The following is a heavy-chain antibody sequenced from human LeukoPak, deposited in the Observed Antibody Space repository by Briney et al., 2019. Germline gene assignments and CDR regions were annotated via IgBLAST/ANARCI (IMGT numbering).Heavy chain of an antibody. CDR2: IDQDGSQK. V-gene: IGHV3-7*01. CDR1: GFTFSSYY. Sequence: GGSLRLSCAASGFTFSSYYMNWVRQAPGKGLEWVAIIDQDGSQKHYVDSVKGRFTISRDSAKSSLYLQMNSLRAGDTAVYYCAGIAVAGTRAFDIWGQGTMVTVSS. J-gene: IGHJ3*02. D-gene: IGHD6-19*01. CDR3: AGIAVAGTRAFDI.